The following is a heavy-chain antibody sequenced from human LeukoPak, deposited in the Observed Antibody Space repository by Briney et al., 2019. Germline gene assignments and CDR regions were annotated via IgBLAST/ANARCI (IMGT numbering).Heavy chain of an antibody. CDR2: ISYDGSNK. J-gene: IGHJ5*01. V-gene: IGHV3-30-3*01. CDR1: GFTFSSYA. Sequence: PGGSLRLSCAASGFTFSSYAMHWVRQAPGKGLEWVAVISYDGSNKYYADSVKGRFTISRDNSKNTLYLQMNSLRAEDTAVYYCARDRMDSSGWFDYWGQGTLVTVSS. D-gene: IGHD6-19*01. CDR3: ARDRMDSSGWFDY.